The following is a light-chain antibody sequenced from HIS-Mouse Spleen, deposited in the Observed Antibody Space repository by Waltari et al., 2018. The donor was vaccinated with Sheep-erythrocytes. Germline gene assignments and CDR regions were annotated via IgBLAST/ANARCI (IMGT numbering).Light chain of an antibody. V-gene: IGLV2-11*01. CDR3: CSYAGSYNHV. J-gene: IGLJ1*01. CDR1: SSDVGGYNY. Sequence: QSALTQPRSVSGSPGQSVTIPCPGPSSDVGGYNYVSWYQQHPGKAPKPMIYDVSKRPSGVPDRFSGSKSGNTASLTISGLQAEDEADYYCCSYAGSYNHVFATGTKVTVL. CDR2: DVS.